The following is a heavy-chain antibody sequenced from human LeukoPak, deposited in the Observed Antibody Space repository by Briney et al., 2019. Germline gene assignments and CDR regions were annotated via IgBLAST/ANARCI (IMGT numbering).Heavy chain of an antibody. CDR3: ARDPPDYYDSSGYENGY. Sequence: PGRSLRLSCAASGFTFSNYDMHWVRQAPGKGLEWVAVISYDGSNKYYADSVKGRFTISRDNSKNTLYLQMNSLRAEDTAVYYCARDPPDYYDSSGYENGYWGQGTLVTVSS. J-gene: IGHJ4*02. V-gene: IGHV3-33*05. CDR1: GFTFSNYD. CDR2: ISYDGSNK. D-gene: IGHD3-22*01.